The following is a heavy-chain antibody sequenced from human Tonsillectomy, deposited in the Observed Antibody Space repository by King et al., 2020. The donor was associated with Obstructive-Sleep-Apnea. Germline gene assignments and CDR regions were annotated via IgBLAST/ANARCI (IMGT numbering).Heavy chain of an antibody. J-gene: IGHJ6*01. CDR1: GGFIGSYY. D-gene: IGHD3-10*01. CDR3: ARDRARGVRGAPYYYAMDV. CDR2: IYYSGST. V-gene: IGHV4-59*12. Sequence: QLQESGPGLVKPSETLSLTCRVSGGFIGSYYWSWIRQPPGKGFEWIGYIYYSGSTNYNPSLKSRVTISVDTSKHQFSLNVSSVTAADTAVYYCARDRARGVRGAPYYYAMDVWGQGTTVTVSS.